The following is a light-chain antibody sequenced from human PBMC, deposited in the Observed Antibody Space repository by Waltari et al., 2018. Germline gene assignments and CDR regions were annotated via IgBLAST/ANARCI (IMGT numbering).Light chain of an antibody. V-gene: IGKV1-33*01. Sequence: DIQMTQSPSSLSASVGDRVTITCQASQDISNYLNWYQQKPGKAPKLLIYDASNLKTGVPSRFSGSGSGTDFTFTISSLQPEDIATYYCQVYDYSLAFGPGTKVDIK. CDR3: QVYDYSLA. J-gene: IGKJ3*01. CDR1: QDISNY. CDR2: DAS.